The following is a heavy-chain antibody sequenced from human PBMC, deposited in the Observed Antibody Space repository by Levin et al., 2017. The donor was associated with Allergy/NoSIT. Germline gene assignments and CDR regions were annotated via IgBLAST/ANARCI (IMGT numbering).Heavy chain of an antibody. Sequence: GESLKISCQVSGFSFITYWIGWVRQMPGKGLEWMGVIQPADSSTRYSPSFLDQVTISADKSISTVYLQWSSLKASATAMYYCARHNDFSSGYSQPYYFDYWGQGTLVTVSS. CDR2: IQPADSST. CDR3: ARHNDFSSGYSQPYYFDY. J-gene: IGHJ4*02. V-gene: IGHV5-51*01. D-gene: IGHD3-3*01. CDR1: GFSFITYW.